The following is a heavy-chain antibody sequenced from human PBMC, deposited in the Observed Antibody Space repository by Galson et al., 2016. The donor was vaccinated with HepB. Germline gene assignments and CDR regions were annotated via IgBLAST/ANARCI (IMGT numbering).Heavy chain of an antibody. V-gene: IGHV3-21*01. CDR1: GFTFKNFG. D-gene: IGHD6-13*01. CDR3: ARDGGQQLVRWERLRKVYYYYPMDV. Sequence: SLRLSCAASGFTFKNFGMTWVRQAPGKGLEWVSTICGSCGDIDYADSVKGRFTISRDNAKHSLYLQMHSLRDEDTAVYYCARDGGQQLVRWERLRKVYYYYPMDVWGQGTTVTVSS. CDR2: ICGSCGDI. J-gene: IGHJ6*02.